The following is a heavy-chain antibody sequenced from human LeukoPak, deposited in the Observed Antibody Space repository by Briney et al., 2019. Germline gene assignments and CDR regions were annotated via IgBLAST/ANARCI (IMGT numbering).Heavy chain of an antibody. CDR2: INPRGST. V-gene: IGHV4-34*01. D-gene: IGHD6-19*01. CDR1: GGSFSSHY. J-gene: IGHJ6*04. CDR3: ARGLRQGSAWSWGPKEKSYQYMDV. Sequence: PSETLSLTCGVSGGSFSSHYWTWIRQPPGKGLEWIGEINPRGSTNYNPSLESRVTVSADTSRNQLSLSLTSATAADSAVYFCARGLRQGSAWSWGPKEKSYQYMDVWGTGTTVIVSS.